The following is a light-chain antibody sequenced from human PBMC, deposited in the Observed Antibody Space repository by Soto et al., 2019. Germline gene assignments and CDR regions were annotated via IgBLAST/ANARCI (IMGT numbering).Light chain of an antibody. CDR1: QSISDS. J-gene: IGKJ4*01. CDR2: AAS. CDR3: QQSFSFPAT. V-gene: IGKV1-39*01. Sequence: DIQMTQSTSSLSASVGDRVTITCRASQSISDSLNWYQHKPGTAPKLLIYAASSLQSGVPSRFSGGGSGTDFTLTISSLQPEDFVTYFCQQSFSFPATFGGGTKVDIK.